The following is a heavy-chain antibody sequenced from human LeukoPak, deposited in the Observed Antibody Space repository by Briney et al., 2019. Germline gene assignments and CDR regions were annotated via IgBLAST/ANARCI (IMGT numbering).Heavy chain of an antibody. D-gene: IGHD4-17*01. J-gene: IGHJ3*02. CDR3: ASSLDDYGDDAFDI. Sequence: GASVKVSCKASGYTFTSYGISWVRQAPGQGLEWMGWISAYNGNTNYAQKLQGRVTMTTDTSTSTAYMELRSLRSDDTAVYYCASSLDDYGDDAFDIWGQGTMVTASS. CDR2: ISAYNGNT. CDR1: GYTFTSYG. V-gene: IGHV1-18*01.